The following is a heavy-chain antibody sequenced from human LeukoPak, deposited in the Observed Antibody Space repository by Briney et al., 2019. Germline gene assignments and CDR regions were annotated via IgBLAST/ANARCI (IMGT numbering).Heavy chain of an antibody. CDR2: RYYSGNT. D-gene: IGHD3-10*01. V-gene: IGHV4-39*01. CDR3: ARRVFGSGRHDY. CDR1: GGSISSSDYY. Sequence: ETLSLTCTVSGGSISSSDYYWGWIRQPPGKGLEWIENRYYSGNTYYNPSLKSRVTISVDTSKNQSSLKVSSVTAADTAVYYCARRVFGSGRHDYWGQGTLVTVSS. J-gene: IGHJ4*02.